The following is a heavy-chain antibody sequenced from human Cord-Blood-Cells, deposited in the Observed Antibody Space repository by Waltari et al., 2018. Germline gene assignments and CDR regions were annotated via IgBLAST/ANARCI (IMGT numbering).Heavy chain of an antibody. CDR1: GYTLTELS. CDR3: ATGPGLGYDAFDI. Sequence: QVQLVQSGAEVKKPGASVKVSCKVSGYTLTELSMHWVRQAPGEGLEWMGGFDTEDGETIYEQKFQGRVTMTEDTSTDTAYMELSSLRSEDTALYYCATGPGLGYDAFDIWGQGTMVTVSS. V-gene: IGHV1-24*01. CDR2: FDTEDGET. D-gene: IGHD3-9*01. J-gene: IGHJ3*02.